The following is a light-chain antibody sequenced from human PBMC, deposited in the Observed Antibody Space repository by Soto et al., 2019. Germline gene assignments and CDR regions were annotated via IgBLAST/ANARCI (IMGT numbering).Light chain of an antibody. Sequence: QSALTQPASVSGSPGQWITISCTGTSSDVGGYNYVSWYHQHPGKAPKLMIYDVSNRPSGVSNRCSGSKSGNTASLTISGLQAEDEDDYYCSSYTSSSTLVFGGGTKVTVL. CDR1: SSDVGGYNY. CDR3: SSYTSSSTLV. J-gene: IGLJ2*01. V-gene: IGLV2-14*01. CDR2: DVS.